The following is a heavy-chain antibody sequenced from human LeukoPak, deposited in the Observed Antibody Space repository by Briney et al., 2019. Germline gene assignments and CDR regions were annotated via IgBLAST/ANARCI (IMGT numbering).Heavy chain of an antibody. D-gene: IGHD1-26*01. J-gene: IGHJ4*02. V-gene: IGHV3-23*01. CDR1: GFTLSTYV. Sequence: PGGSLRLSCAASGFTLSTYVMSWVRQTPGKGLEWVAATSSSDAGTYHADSVRGRFTISRDNSKNTLYLQMNSLRAEDAAVYYCAKEWELSGSYFLDYWGQGTLVTVSS. CDR3: AKEWELSGSYFLDY. CDR2: TSSSDAGT.